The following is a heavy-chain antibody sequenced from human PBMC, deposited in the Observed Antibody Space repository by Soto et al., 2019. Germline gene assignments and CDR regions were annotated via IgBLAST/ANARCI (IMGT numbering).Heavy chain of an antibody. D-gene: IGHD3-10*01. J-gene: IGHJ4*02. CDR2: VFYGGAT. V-gene: IGHV4-30-4*01. Sequence: SSETLSLTCNVSGGPIKTGDYHWNWIRQPPGKGLEWIGYVFYGGATNYSPSLKSRAAISMDTSKNQFSLSLTSVTAADTAVYYCARAGFSYGHLLFWGQGIRVTVSS. CDR3: ARAGFSYGHLLF. CDR1: GGPIKTGDYH.